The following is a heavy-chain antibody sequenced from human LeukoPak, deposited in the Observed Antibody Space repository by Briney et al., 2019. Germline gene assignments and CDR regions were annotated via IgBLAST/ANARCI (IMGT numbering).Heavy chain of an antibody. Sequence: PGGSLRLSCAASGFTFSSYEMNWVRQAPGQGLEWVACISSTGNTVHYAGSVKGRFTISRDNARNSLYLQMNRLRAEDTAVYYCTEETPQMDVWGKGTTVTVSS. CDR1: GFTFSSYE. J-gene: IGHJ6*04. D-gene: IGHD2-15*01. CDR3: TEETPQMDV. V-gene: IGHV3-48*03. CDR2: ISSTGNTV.